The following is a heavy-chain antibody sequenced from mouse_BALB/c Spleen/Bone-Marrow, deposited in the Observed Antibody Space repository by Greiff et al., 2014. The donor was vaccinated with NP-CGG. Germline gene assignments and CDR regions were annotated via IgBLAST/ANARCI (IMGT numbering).Heavy chain of an antibody. V-gene: IGHV1-18*01. CDR3: SKDVMDY. J-gene: IGHJ4*01. CDR2: VNPNNGGT. Sequence: VQLKESGPDLVKPGVSVKISCKASGYSFTGYYMDWVKQSHGKSLEWIGRVNPNNGGTTYNEKFKGKAILTVDKSSNTAYMEPRNLASEDAAVYYCSKDVMDYWGQGTSVTVSS. CDR1: GYSFTGYY.